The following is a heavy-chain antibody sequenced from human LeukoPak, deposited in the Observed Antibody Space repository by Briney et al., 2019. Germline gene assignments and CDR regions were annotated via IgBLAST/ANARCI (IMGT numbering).Heavy chain of an antibody. CDR3: AKLVVVPAAIVRGDY. D-gene: IGHD2-2*01. CDR2: IRYDGSNK. J-gene: IGHJ4*02. V-gene: IGHV3-30*02. Sequence: GGSLRLSCAASGFTFSSYGMHRVRQAPGKGLEWVAFIRYDGSNKYYADSVKGRFTISRDNSKNTLYLQMNSLRAEDTAVYYCAKLVVVPAAIVRGDYWGQGTLVTVSS. CDR1: GFTFSSYG.